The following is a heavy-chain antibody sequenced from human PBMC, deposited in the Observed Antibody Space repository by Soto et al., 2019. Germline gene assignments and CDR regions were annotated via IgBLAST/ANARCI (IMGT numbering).Heavy chain of an antibody. CDR2: VSYEGANT. CDR1: GFTFGTYG. CDR3: ARVTPGNNLYYFSGLDV. Sequence: QVHLVESGGGVVQPGGSLRLSCVASGFTFGTYGIHWVRQAPGKGLQWVALVSYEGANTYYAASVKGRFTISRDNSKSTLDLQMDSLRPEDTGVYYCARVTPGNNLYYFSGLDVWGQGTSVTVSS. J-gene: IGHJ6*02. D-gene: IGHD1-1*01. V-gene: IGHV3-30-3*01.